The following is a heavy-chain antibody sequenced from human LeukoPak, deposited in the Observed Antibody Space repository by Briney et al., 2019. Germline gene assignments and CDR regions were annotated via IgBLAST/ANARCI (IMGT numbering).Heavy chain of an antibody. D-gene: IGHD2-8*02. V-gene: IGHV3-23*01. CDR2: ISSGGGST. CDR1: GFTFSNYA. J-gene: IGHJ4*02. CDR3: AKDLWVLTGY. Sequence: GGSLRLSCAASGFTFSNYAIPWVRQAPGKGLEWVSSISSGGGSTYYADSVKGRFTISRDNSKNTLFLQMNSLRAEDTAMYYCAKDLWVLTGYGGQGTLVTVSS.